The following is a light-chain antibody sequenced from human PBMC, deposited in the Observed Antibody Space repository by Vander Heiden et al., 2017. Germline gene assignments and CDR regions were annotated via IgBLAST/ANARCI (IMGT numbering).Light chain of an antibody. CDR3: QQRSNWPSFT. J-gene: IGKJ3*01. CDR1: QSVSSY. Sequence: EIVLTQSPATLSLSPGERATLSCRASQSVSSYLAWYQQKPGQAPRLLIYDASNRATGIPARFSGSGSGTDFTLTISSLEPEDFAVYYCQQRSNWPSFTFGPGTKVXIK. V-gene: IGKV3-11*01. CDR2: DAS.